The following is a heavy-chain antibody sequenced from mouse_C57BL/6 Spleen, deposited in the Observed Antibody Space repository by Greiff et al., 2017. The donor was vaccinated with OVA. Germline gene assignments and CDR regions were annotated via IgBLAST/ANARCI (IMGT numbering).Heavy chain of an antibody. CDR1: GFTFSSYA. V-gene: IGHV5-4*01. CDR3: ARGGDYYGSSPAWFAY. Sequence: EVQLKESGGSLVEPGGSLKLSCAASGFTFSSYAMSWVRQTPEKRLEWVATISDGGSYTYYPDNVKGRFTISRDNAKNNLYLQMSHLKSEDTAMYYCARGGDYYGSSPAWFAYWGQGTLVTVSA. CDR2: ISDGGSYT. D-gene: IGHD1-1*01. J-gene: IGHJ3*01.